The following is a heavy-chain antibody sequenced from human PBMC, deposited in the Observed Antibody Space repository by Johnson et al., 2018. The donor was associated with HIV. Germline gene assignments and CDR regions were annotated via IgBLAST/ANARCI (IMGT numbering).Heavy chain of an antibody. CDR3: ARGEDGVDAFDI. V-gene: IGHV3-30*02. CDR1: GFTFSSYG. J-gene: IGHJ3*02. CDR2: IRYDGSNK. Sequence: QVQLVESGGGLVKPGGSLRLSCAASGFTFSSYGMHWVRQAPGKGLEWVAFIRYDGSNKYYADSVKGRFTISRDNSKNTLYLQMNSLRAEDTAVYYCARGEDGVDAFDIWGQGTMVTVSS. D-gene: IGHD4-17*01.